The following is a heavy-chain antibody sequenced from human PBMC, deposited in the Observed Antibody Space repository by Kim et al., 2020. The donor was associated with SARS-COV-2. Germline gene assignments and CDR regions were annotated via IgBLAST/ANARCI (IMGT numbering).Heavy chain of an antibody. CDR2: ISSSSSYI. V-gene: IGHV3-21*01. CDR1: GFTFSSYS. Sequence: GGSLRLSCAASGFTFSSYSMNWVRQAPGKGLEWVSSISSSSSYIYYADSVKGRFTISRDNAKNSLYLQMNSLRAEDTAVYYCARDLPTFGGVIVKYYFDYWGQGTLVTVSS. CDR3: ARDLPTFGGVIVKYYFDY. J-gene: IGHJ4*02. D-gene: IGHD3-16*02.